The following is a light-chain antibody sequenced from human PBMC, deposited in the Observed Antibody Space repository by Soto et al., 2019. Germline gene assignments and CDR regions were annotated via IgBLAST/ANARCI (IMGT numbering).Light chain of an antibody. CDR2: GAS. Sequence: EIVLTQSPGTLSLSPGQGATLSCRASQSLSSSYLAWYQRKPGQAPRLLIYGASSRATGIPDRFSGSGSGTDFTLTISRLDPEDFAVYYGQQYGNSPYTCGQGTKLEI. CDR1: QSLSSSY. CDR3: QQYGNSPYT. J-gene: IGKJ2*01. V-gene: IGKV3-20*01.